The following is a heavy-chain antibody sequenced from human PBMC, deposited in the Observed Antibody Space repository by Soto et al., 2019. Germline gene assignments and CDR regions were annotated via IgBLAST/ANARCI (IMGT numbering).Heavy chain of an antibody. V-gene: IGHV1-8*01. D-gene: IGHD5-18*01. J-gene: IGHJ6*02. Sequence: AVKASCKAPRFTLTSYAIYWVRQSTGQGLGWMGWMNPNSGNTGYAQKFQGRVTMTRNTSIRTAYMELSSLRSEDTAVYYCARDRGDSYVNYGMDVWGQGTTVTVSS. CDR1: RFTLTSYA. CDR2: MNPNSGNT. CDR3: ARDRGDSYVNYGMDV.